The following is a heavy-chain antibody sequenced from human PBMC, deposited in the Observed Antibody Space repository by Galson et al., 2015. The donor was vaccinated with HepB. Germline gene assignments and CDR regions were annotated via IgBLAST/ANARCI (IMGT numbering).Heavy chain of an antibody. CDR1: GGTFSSYA. J-gene: IGHJ6*03. Sequence: SVKVSCKASGGTFSSYAISWVRQAPGQGLEWTGGIIPIFGIANYAQKFQGRVTITADKSTSTAYMELSSLRSEDTAVYYCARLPYYDSSGYYDYYYYYMDVWGKGTTVTVSS. V-gene: IGHV1-69*10. D-gene: IGHD3-22*01. CDR2: IIPIFGIA. CDR3: ARLPYYDSSGYYDYYYYYMDV.